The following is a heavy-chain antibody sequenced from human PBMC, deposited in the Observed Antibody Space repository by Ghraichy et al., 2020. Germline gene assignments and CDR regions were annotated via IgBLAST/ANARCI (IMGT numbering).Heavy chain of an antibody. J-gene: IGHJ4*02. CDR1: GYTFTSYG. V-gene: IGHV1-18*01. CDR3: ARGALPGYYDS. CDR2: ISGYNGNT. D-gene: IGHD3-9*01. Sequence: ASVKVSCKTFGYTFTSYGISWVRQAPGQGLEWIGMISGYNGNTNYVQKFQGRVTMTTDTSTSTAYMELRSLISDDTAVYYCARGALPGYYDSWGQGALLTVSS.